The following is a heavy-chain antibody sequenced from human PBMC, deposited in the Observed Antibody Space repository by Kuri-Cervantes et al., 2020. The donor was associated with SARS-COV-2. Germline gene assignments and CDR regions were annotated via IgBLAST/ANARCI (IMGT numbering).Heavy chain of an antibody. Sequence: GESMKISCAASGLTFSSYGLHWVRPAPGKGLEWVAVIAYAGSYKYYADSVKGRFTISRDNSKNTLFLQLNSLRAEDTAVYYCTKDYEFWSGYYDYYGMDVWGQGTTVTVSS. CDR1: GLTFSSYG. J-gene: IGHJ6*02. V-gene: IGHV3-30*18. D-gene: IGHD3-3*01. CDR3: TKDYEFWSGYYDYYGMDV. CDR2: IAYAGSYK.